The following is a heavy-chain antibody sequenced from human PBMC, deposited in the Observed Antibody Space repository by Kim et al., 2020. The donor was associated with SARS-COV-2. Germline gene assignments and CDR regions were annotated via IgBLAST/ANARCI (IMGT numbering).Heavy chain of an antibody. Sequence: GGSLRLSCAASGFTVSSNYMSWVRQAPGKGLEWVSVIYSGGSTYYADSVKGRFTISRHNSKNTLYLQMNSLRAEDTAVYYCASSLWFGSYYGMDVWGQGTTVTVSS. CDR2: IYSGGST. V-gene: IGHV3-53*04. CDR3: ASSLWFGSYYGMDV. CDR1: GFTVSSNY. J-gene: IGHJ6*02. D-gene: IGHD3-10*01.